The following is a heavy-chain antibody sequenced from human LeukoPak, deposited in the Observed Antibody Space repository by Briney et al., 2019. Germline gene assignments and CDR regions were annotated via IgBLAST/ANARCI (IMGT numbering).Heavy chain of an antibody. Sequence: GGSLRLSCAASGLSFSDYYMSWVRQAPGKGLEWISYISSSASTMYYAGSVKGRFTISRDNAKNSLYLQMNSLRAEDTAVYYCARGNSNWSLHSWGQGTLVTVSS. V-gene: IGHV3-11*01. CDR1: GLSFSDYY. J-gene: IGHJ4*02. D-gene: IGHD6-13*01. CDR3: ARGNSNWSLHS. CDR2: ISSSASTM.